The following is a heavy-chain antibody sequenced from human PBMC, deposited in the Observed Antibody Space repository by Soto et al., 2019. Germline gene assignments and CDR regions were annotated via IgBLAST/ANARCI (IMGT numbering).Heavy chain of an antibody. V-gene: IGHV4-39*01. CDR1: GGSISSSSYY. CDR3: ARPNYGDYEVGDY. CDR2: IYYSGST. Sequence: QLQLQESGPGLVKPSETLSLTCTVSGGSISSSSYYWGWIRQPPGKGLEWIGSIYYSGSTYYNPSLTSRVPRSVDTSKNQFSLKLSSVTAADTAVYYCARPNYGDYEVGDYWGQGTLVTVSS. D-gene: IGHD4-17*01. J-gene: IGHJ4*02.